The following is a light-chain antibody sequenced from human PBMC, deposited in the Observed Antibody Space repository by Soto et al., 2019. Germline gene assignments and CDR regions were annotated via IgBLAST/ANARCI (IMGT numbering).Light chain of an antibody. CDR1: QSVSSSY. J-gene: IGKJ1*01. V-gene: IGKV3-20*01. CDR2: GAS. Sequence: EMVLTQSPGTLSLSPGERATLSCRASQSVSSSYLAWYQQKPGQPPRLLIYGASFRATGILDRFSGSGSVTDFTLTITSLEPEDVAVYYCQQYGSSPRTFGQGTKVEIK. CDR3: QQYGSSPRT.